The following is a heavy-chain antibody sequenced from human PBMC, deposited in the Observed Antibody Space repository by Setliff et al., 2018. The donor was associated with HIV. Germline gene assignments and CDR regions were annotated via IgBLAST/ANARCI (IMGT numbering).Heavy chain of an antibody. CDR2: INPNTGGT. J-gene: IGHJ4*02. V-gene: IGHV1-2*02. D-gene: IGHD3-3*01. CDR3: ARLVGDTIFGVVVYYFDY. CDR1: GYSFTGYY. Sequence: ASVKVSCKASGYSFTGYYIHWVRQAPGQGLEWMGWINPNTGGTNYAQKLQGRVTMTTDTSTSTAYMELRSLRSDDTAVYYCARLVGDTIFGVVVYYFDYWGQGTLVTVSS.